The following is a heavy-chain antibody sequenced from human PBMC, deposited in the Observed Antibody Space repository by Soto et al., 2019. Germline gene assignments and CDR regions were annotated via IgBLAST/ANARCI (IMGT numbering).Heavy chain of an antibody. V-gene: IGHV3-23*01. CDR3: AKDYGIVGALDAFDI. D-gene: IGHD1-26*01. Sequence: GGSLRLSCAASGFTFSSYTMSWVRQAPGKGLEWVSAISGSGGSTYYADSVKGRFTISRDNSKNTLYLQMNSLRAEDTAVYYCAKDYGIVGALDAFDIWGQGTMVTVSS. CDR1: GFTFSSYT. J-gene: IGHJ3*02. CDR2: ISGSGGST.